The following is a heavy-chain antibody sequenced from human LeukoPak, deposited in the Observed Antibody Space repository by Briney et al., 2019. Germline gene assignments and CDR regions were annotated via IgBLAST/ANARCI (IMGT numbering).Heavy chain of an antibody. D-gene: IGHD6-6*01. V-gene: IGHV3-23*01. Sequence: GGSLRLSCAASGFTFSSYAMSWVRQAPGKGLEWVSGISSSSGITYYADSVKGRFTISRDNSENTLYLQMNSLRAEDTAVYYCARHRSSWLIDYWGQGTLVTVSS. CDR3: ARHRSSWLIDY. CDR1: GFTFSSYA. J-gene: IGHJ4*02. CDR2: ISSSSGIT.